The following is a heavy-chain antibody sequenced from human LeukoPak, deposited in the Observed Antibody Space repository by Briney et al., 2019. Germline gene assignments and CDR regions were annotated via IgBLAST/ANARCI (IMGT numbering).Heavy chain of an antibody. V-gene: IGHV4-31*03. CDR1: GGSITIGGYY. CDR3: ARGVYSSGYYYYFDY. D-gene: IGHD3-22*01. J-gene: IGHJ4*02. CDR2: IYYSGST. Sequence: SETLSLTCTVSGGSITIGGYYWSWVRQHPGKGLEWIGYIYYSGSTYYNPSLKSRVTISVDTSKNQFSLKLSSVTAADPAVYYCARGVYSSGYYYYFDYWGQGTLVTVSS.